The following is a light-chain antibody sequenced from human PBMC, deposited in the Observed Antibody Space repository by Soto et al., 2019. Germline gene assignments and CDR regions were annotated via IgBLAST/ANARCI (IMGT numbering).Light chain of an antibody. Sequence: EIVMTQSPATLSVSPGERATLSCRASQSVSSSYLAWYQQKPGQAPRLLIYGASSRATGIPDRFSGSGSGTDFTLTISRLEPEDFAVYYCQQYGSSLPFTFGPGTKVDIK. CDR1: QSVSSSY. CDR2: GAS. CDR3: QQYGSSLPFT. J-gene: IGKJ3*01. V-gene: IGKV3-20*01.